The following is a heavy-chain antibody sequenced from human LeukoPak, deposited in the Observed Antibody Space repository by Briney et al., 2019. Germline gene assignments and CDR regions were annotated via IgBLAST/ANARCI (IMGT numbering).Heavy chain of an antibody. D-gene: IGHD3-10*01. CDR3: ARDVKPGRPYYYGSGPDY. J-gene: IGHJ4*02. Sequence: SSETLSLTCTVSDGSISGHYWSWIRQPPGKGLEWIGSIYYSGSTYYNPSLKSRVTISADTSKNQFSLKLSSVTAADTAVYYCARDVKPGRPYYYGSGPDYWGQGTLVTVSS. V-gene: IGHV4-39*07. CDR1: DGSISGHY. CDR2: IYYSGST.